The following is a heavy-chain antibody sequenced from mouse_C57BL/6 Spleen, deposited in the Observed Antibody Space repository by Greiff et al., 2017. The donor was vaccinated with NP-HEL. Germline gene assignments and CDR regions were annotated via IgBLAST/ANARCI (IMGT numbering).Heavy chain of an antibody. CDR2: IDPSDSYT. Sequence: VQLQQPGAELVKPGASVKLSCKASGYTFTSYWMQWVKQRPGQGLEWIGEIDPSDSYTNYNQKFKGKATLTVDTSSSTAYMQLSSLTSEDSAVYYWARHSSGPPFAYWGQGTLVTVSA. CDR3: ARHSSGPPFAY. CDR1: GYTFTSYW. D-gene: IGHD3-2*02. V-gene: IGHV1-50*01. J-gene: IGHJ3*01.